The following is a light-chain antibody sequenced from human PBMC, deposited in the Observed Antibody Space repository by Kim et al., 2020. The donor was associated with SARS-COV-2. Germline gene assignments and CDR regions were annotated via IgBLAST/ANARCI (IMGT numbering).Light chain of an antibody. V-gene: IGLV3-19*01. CDR1: SLSLYY. CDR3: NSRDNSGYYVV. Sequence: SSELTQDPAVSVALGQTVTITCQGDSLSLYYASWYQQKPGQAPQLVIYGKNSRPSGIPDRFSGSSSGNTASLTITGAQAEDEADYYCNSRDNSGYYVVFGGGTKLTVL. CDR2: GKN. J-gene: IGLJ2*01.